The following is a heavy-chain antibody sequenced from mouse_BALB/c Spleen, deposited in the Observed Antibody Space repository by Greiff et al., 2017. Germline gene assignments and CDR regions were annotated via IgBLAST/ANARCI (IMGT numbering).Heavy chain of an antibody. V-gene: IGHV5-6-3*01. CDR2: INSNGGST. D-gene: IGHD3-2*01. CDR3: ARDARQLGLLYYAMDY. Sequence: EVHLVESGGGLVQPGGSLKLSCAASGFTFSSYGMSWVRQTPDKRLELVATINSNGGSTYYPDSVKGRFTISRDNAKNTLYLQMSSLKSEDTAMYYCARDARQLGLLYYAMDYWGQGTSVTVSS. CDR1: GFTFSSYG. J-gene: IGHJ4*01.